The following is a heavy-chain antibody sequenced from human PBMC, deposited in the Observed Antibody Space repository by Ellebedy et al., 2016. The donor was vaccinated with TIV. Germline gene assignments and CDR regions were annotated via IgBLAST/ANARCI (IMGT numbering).Heavy chain of an antibody. Sequence: SETLSLTCTVSGGSISSGSYYWVWIRQPPGKGLEWIGSIYFSGSTHYVPSLKTRVVISVDTSKNQFSLKLSSVTAADTAVYFCARGVHSTFDASDFWGQGTMVTVSS. CDR2: IYFSGST. CDR1: GGSISSGSYY. J-gene: IGHJ3*01. D-gene: IGHD6-13*01. CDR3: ARGVHSTFDASDF. V-gene: IGHV4-39*07.